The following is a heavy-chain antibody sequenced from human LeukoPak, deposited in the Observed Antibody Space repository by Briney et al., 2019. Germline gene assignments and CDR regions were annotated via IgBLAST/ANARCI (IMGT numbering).Heavy chain of an antibody. D-gene: IGHD3-10*01. J-gene: IGHJ4*02. CDR3: ARVNYGSATKEDY. Sequence: SETLSLTCTVSGGSISSGGYYWSWIRQHPGKGLEWIGYIYYSGSAYYNPSLKSRVTISVDTSENQFSLKLSSVTAADTAVNYCARVNYGSATKEDYWGQGTLVTVSS. CDR1: GGSISSGGYY. V-gene: IGHV4-31*03. CDR2: IYYSGSA.